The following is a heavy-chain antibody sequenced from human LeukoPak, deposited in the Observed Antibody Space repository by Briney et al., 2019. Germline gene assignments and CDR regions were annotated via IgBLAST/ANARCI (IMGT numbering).Heavy chain of an antibody. CDR2: IYYSGST. V-gene: IGHV4-59*08. Sequence: SETLSLTCTVSGGSISSYYWSWIRQPPGEGLEWIGYIYYSGSTNYNPSLKSRVTISVDTSKNQFSLKLSSVTAADTAVYYCARRDYYDSSGYLFDYWGQGTLVTVSS. CDR1: GGSISSYY. D-gene: IGHD3-22*01. CDR3: ARRDYYDSSGYLFDY. J-gene: IGHJ4*02.